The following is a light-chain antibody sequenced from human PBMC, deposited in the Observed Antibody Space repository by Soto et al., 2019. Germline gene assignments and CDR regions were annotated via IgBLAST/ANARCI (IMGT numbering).Light chain of an antibody. CDR3: LLSYSGARV. V-gene: IGLV7-46*01. J-gene: IGLJ2*01. CDR2: DTN. Sequence: QTVVTQEPSLTVSPGGTVTLTCGSNTGAVTSGHYPYWFQQKPGQAPRTLISDTNNKHSWTPARFSGSLLGGKAALTLSGAQPEDEAEYYCLLSYSGARVFGGGTKLTVL. CDR1: TGAVTSGHY.